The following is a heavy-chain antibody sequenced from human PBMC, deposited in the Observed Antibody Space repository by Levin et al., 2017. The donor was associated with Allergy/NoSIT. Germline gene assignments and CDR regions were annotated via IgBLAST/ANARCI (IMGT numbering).Heavy chain of an antibody. CDR1: GGSISSGGYS. D-gene: IGHD3-9*01. J-gene: IGHJ4*02. V-gene: IGHV4-30-2*01. CDR3: ARGTRYDTIPRYFDY. CDR2: IYHSGST. Sequence: PSETLSLTCAVSGGSISSGGYSWSWIRQPPGKGLEWIGYIYHSGSTYYNPSLKSRVTISVDRSKNQFSLKLSSVTAADTAVYYCARGTRYDTIPRYFDYWGQGTLVTVSS.